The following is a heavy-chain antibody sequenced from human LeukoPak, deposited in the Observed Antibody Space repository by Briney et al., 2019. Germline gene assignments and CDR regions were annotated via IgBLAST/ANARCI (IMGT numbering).Heavy chain of an antibody. J-gene: IGHJ5*02. Sequence: GGSLRLSCAASGFTFDDDAMHWVRQAPGKGLEWVSGISWNSGSIGYADSVKGRFTISRDNAKNSLYLQMNSLRAEDTALYYCAKDGIPRYSSSCGHRWFDPWGQGTLVTVSS. CDR2: ISWNSGSI. CDR1: GFTFDDDA. D-gene: IGHD6-13*01. CDR3: AKDGIPRYSSSCGHRWFDP. V-gene: IGHV3-9*01.